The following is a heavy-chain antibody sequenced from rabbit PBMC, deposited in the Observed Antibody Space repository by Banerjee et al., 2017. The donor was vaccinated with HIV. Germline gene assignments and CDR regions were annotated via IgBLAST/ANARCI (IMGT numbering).Heavy chain of an antibody. V-gene: IGHV1S40*01. D-gene: IGHD8-1*01. CDR1: GFSFSSNA. Sequence: QSLEESGGGLVQPEGSLTLTCTASGFSFSSNAMCWVRQAPGKGLEWIACIYGGSSGITAYVSWAKGRFTISKTSSTTVTLQMTSLTAADTATYFCASADSNDYTYNLWGPGTLVTVS. CDR2: IYGGSSGIT. J-gene: IGHJ4*01. CDR3: ASADSNDYTYNL.